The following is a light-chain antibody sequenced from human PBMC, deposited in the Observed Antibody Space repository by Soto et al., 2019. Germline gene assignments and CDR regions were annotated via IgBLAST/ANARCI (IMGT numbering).Light chain of an antibody. CDR2: EDN. Sequence: QSALTQPASVSGSPGQSITISCTGTSSDVGTYNLVSWYQQHPGKAPKLMIYEDNKRPSGVSNRFSGSKSGNTASLTVSGLQAEDEADYYCCSYAGSYTLVFGGGTQVTVL. J-gene: IGLJ2*01. CDR1: SSDVGTYNL. V-gene: IGLV2-23*01. CDR3: CSYAGSYTLV.